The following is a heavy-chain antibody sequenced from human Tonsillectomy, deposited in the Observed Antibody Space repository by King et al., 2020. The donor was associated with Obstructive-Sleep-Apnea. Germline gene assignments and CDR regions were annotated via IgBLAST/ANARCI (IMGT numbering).Heavy chain of an antibody. V-gene: IGHV4-34*01. J-gene: IGHJ5*02. CDR3: ARGSAGCSSASCYRVKWFDP. CDR2: INHSGST. D-gene: IGHD2-2*02. Sequence: VQLQQWGAGLLKPSETLSLTCAVYGGSFSGYYWSWIRQPPGKGLEWIGEINHSGSTNYNPSLKSRVTISVDTSKNQFSLNLSSVTAADTAVDYCARGSAGCSSASCYRVKWFDPWGQGTLVTVSS. CDR1: GGSFSGYY.